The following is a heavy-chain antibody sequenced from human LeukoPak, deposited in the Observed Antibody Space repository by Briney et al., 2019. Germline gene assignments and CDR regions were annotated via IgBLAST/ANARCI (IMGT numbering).Heavy chain of an antibody. D-gene: IGHD6-13*01. CDR3: AKDADLSSSWFHNWFDP. CDR1: GFTFSSYA. J-gene: IGHJ5*02. Sequence: GGSLRLSCAASGFTFSSYAMSWVRQAPGKGLEWVSAISGSGGSTYYADSVKGRFTISRDNSKNTLYLQMNSLRAEDTAVYYCAKDADLSSSWFHNWFDPWGQGTLVTVSS. CDR2: ISGSGGST. V-gene: IGHV3-23*01.